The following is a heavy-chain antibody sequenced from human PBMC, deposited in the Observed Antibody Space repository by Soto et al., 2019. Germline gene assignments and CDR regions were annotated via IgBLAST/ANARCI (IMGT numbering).Heavy chain of an antibody. Sequence: QVQLVQSGAEVKKPGASVKVSCKASGYTFTGYYMHWVRQAPGQGLEWMGWINPNSGGTNYAQKCQGWVTMTRDTSISTAYMELSRLRSDDTAVYYCASPSFGGSSRFDYWGQGTLVTVSS. CDR3: ASPSFGGSSRFDY. V-gene: IGHV1-2*04. D-gene: IGHD6-13*01. J-gene: IGHJ4*02. CDR1: GYTFTGYY. CDR2: INPNSGGT.